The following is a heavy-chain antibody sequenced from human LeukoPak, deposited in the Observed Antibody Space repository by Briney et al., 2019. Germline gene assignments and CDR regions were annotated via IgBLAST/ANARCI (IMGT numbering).Heavy chain of an antibody. CDR1: GFTFSSYG. Sequence: GRSLRLSCAASGFTFSSYGMHWVRQAPGKGLEWVAVIWYDGSNKYYADSVKGRFTISRDNSKNTLYLQMNSLRAEDTAVYYCARLGRRGNWCDPWGQGTLVTVSS. J-gene: IGHJ5*02. D-gene: IGHD1-26*01. V-gene: IGHV3-33*01. CDR2: IWYDGSNK. CDR3: ARLGRRGNWCDP.